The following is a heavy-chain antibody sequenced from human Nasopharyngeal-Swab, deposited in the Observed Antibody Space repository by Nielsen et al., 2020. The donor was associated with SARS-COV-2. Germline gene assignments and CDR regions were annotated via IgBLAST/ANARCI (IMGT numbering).Heavy chain of an antibody. J-gene: IGHJ4*02. D-gene: IGHD5-24*01. V-gene: IGHV3-21*01. Sequence: GESLKISCAASGFTFSSYSMYWVRQAPGKGLEWVSSISSSSSYIYYADSVKGRFTISRDNAKNSLYLQMNSLRAEDTAVYYCARVAEMATILGRIDYWGQGTLVTVSS. CDR1: GFTFSSYS. CDR3: ARVAEMATILGRIDY. CDR2: ISSSSSYI.